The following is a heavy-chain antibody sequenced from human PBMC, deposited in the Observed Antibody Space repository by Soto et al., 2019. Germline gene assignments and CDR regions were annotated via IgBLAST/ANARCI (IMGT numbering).Heavy chain of an antibody. Sequence: PSETPSLTCTVSGGSISSGGYYWSWIRQHPGKGLEWIGYIYYSGSTYYNPSLKSRVTISVDTSKNQFSLKLSSVTAADTSVYYCARDAAAAGTLAFDIWGQGTMVTVSS. J-gene: IGHJ3*02. D-gene: IGHD6-13*01. CDR1: GGSISSGGYY. V-gene: IGHV4-31*03. CDR2: IYYSGST. CDR3: ARDAAAAGTLAFDI.